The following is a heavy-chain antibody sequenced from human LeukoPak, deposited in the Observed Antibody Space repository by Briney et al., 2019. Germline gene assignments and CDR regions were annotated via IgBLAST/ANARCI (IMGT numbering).Heavy chain of an antibody. CDR3: AELGITMIGGV. V-gene: IGHV3-23*01. CDR2: ISGSGRST. CDR1: GFTFSNYV. J-gene: IGHJ6*04. D-gene: IGHD3-10*02. Sequence: GGSLRLSCAASGFTFSNYVMNWVRQAPGKGLEWVSGISGSGRSTYYADSVKGRFTISRDNAKNSLYLQMNSLRAEDTAVYYCAELGITMIGGVWGKGTTVTISS.